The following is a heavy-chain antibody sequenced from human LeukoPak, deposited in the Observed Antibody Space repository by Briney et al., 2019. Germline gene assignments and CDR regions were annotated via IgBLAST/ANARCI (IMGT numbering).Heavy chain of an antibody. CDR3: ARDRGGRRWGMDV. J-gene: IGHJ6*02. CDR2: IYSGGST. CDR1: GFTVSSNY. V-gene: IGHV3-66*01. D-gene: IGHD5-12*01. Sequence: GGSLRLSCAASGFTVSSNYMSWVRQAPGKGLEWVSVIYSGGSTYYADSVKGRFTISRDNSKNTLYLQMNSLRAEDTAVYYCARDRGGRRWGMDVWGQGTTVTVSS.